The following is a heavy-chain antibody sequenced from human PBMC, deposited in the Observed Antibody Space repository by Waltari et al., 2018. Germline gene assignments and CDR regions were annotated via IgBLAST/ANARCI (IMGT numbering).Heavy chain of an antibody. CDR2: TSNKAHSYNT. V-gene: IGHV3-72*01. CDR1: GLTFSDHF. D-gene: IGHD3-3*01. J-gene: IGHJ4*02. CDR3: ARDFFSG. Sequence: EVQLVESGGGLVQPGGSLRLACAASGLTFSDHFMDWVRQAPGNGLEWVGRTSNKAHSYNTYYAAAVIGRFTISRDDSENALYLQMNSLKTEDTAVYYCARDFFSGWGQGTLVIVSS.